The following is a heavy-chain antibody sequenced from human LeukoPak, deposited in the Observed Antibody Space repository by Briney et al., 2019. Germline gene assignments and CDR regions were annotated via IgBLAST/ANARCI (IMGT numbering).Heavy chain of an antibody. D-gene: IGHD2-15*01. V-gene: IGHV3-21*01. J-gene: IGHJ4*02. CDR2: ISSSSYI. CDR3: ARHSGGIDY. CDR1: GFTFSSYT. Sequence: GGSLRLSCAASGFTFSSYTMNWVRQAPGKGLEWVSSISSSSYIYYEDSVKGRFTISRDNAKNSLYLQMNSLRAEDTAVYYCARHSGGIDYWGQGTLVTVSS.